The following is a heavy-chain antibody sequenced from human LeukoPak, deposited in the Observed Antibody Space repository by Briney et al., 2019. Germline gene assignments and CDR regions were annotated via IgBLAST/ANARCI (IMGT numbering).Heavy chain of an antibody. D-gene: IGHD6-13*01. J-gene: IGHJ5*02. V-gene: IGHV4-39*07. CDR3: ARVLAAAGNNWFDP. Sequence: SETLSLTCAVSGASISSSNYYWSWIRQPPGKGLEWIGEINHSGSTNYNPSLKSRVTISVDTSKNQFSLKLSSVTAADTAVYYCARVLAAAGNNWFDPWGQGTLVTVSS. CDR2: INHSGST. CDR1: GASISSSNYY.